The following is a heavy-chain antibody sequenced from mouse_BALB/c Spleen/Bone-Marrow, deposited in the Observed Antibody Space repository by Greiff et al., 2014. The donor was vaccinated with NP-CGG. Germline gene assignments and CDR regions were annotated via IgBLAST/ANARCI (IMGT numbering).Heavy chain of an antibody. Sequence: QVQLKESGAELVKPGASVKLSCKASGYTFTSYWMHRVKQRPGQGLEWIGEINPSNGRTNYNEKFKSKATLTVDKSSSTAYMQLSSLTSEDSAVYYCARGGFDYWGQGTTLTVSS. V-gene: IGHV1S81*02. J-gene: IGHJ2*01. CDR2: INPSNGRT. CDR3: ARGGFDY. CDR1: GYTFTSYW.